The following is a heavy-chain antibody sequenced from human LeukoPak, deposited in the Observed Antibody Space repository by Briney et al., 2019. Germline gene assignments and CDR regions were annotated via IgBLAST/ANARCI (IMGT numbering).Heavy chain of an antibody. D-gene: IGHD3-16*01. CDR1: GVSISSYY. CDR2: IYTTGDT. V-gene: IGHV4-4*09. Sequence: SSETLSLTCTVSGVSISSYYWSWIRQPPGKGLEWIGSIYTTGDTRYNPSLKSRVTISVDTSKNQFSLKLSSVTAADTAVYYCARATPVGGVRFDYWGQGTLVIVSS. J-gene: IGHJ4*02. CDR3: ARATPVGGVRFDY.